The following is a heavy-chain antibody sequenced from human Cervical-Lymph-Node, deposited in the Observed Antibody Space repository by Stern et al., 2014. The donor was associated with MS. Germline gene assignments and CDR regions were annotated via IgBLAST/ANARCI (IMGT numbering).Heavy chain of an antibody. D-gene: IGHD6-19*01. J-gene: IGHJ4*02. CDR2: IFYSGPT. Sequence: VQLVESGPGLVKPSETLSLTCTVSGDSISSSYWNWIRQPPGKGLEWIGYIFYSGPTNYNPSLKSRVTISVDTSKTHFSLKLNSVTAADTAVYYCARQGSAWSLDYWGQGTLVTVSS. V-gene: IGHV4-59*08. CDR3: ARQGSAWSLDY. CDR1: GDSISSSY.